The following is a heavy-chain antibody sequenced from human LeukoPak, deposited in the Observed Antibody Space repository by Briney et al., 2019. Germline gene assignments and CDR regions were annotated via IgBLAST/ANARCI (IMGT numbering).Heavy chain of an antibody. CDR2: IRYDGSNK. CDR3: AKVLRFLGTFDY. D-gene: IGHD3-3*01. CDR1: GFTFSSYG. J-gene: IGHJ4*02. Sequence: PGGSLRLSCAASGFTFSSYGMHWVRQAPGKGLEWVAFIRYDGSNKYYADSVKGRFTISRDNTKNTLYLQMNSLRAEDTAVYYCAKVLRFLGTFDYWGQGTLVTVSS. V-gene: IGHV3-30*02.